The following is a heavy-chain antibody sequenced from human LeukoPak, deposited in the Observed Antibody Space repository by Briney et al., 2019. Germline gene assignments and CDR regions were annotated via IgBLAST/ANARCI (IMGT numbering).Heavy chain of an antibody. V-gene: IGHV3-9*03. Sequence: PGRSLRLSCAASGFTFDDYATHWVRQAPGKGLEWVSGISWNSGSIGYADSVKGRFTISRDNAKNSLYLQMNSLRAEDMALYYCAKGTYYYDSRFDYWGQGTLVTVSS. CDR2: ISWNSGSI. J-gene: IGHJ4*02. CDR1: GFTFDDYA. CDR3: AKGTYYYDSRFDY. D-gene: IGHD3-22*01.